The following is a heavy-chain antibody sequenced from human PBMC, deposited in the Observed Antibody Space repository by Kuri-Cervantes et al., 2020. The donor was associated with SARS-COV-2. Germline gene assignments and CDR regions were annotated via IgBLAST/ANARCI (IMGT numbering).Heavy chain of an antibody. D-gene: IGHD6-19*01. Sequence: ASVKVSCKASGYTFTSYGISWVRQAPGQGLEWMGWISAYNGNTNYAQKLQGRVTMTTDTSTSTAYMELRSLRSDDTAVYYCARAYRGSSGSNRGYFDYCGQGTLVTVSS. V-gene: IGHV1-18*01. CDR2: ISAYNGNT. J-gene: IGHJ4*02. CDR3: ARAYRGSSGSNRGYFDY. CDR1: GYTFTSYG.